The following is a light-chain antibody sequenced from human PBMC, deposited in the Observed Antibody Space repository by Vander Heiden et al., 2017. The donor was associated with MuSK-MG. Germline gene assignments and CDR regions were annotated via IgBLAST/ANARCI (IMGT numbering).Light chain of an antibody. CDR3: EQYNICL. CDR1: QRISSW. CDR2: KAL. Sequence: YMTPACFSLSAPLRDRVTIPCRASQRISSWLAWEQQKPGKAPKLLVYKALRLEGGVRSRFSGSGSGTEFTLTISSRQTDDFATYCNEQYNICLFGGGTKVEIK. V-gene: IGKV1-5*03. J-gene: IGKJ4*01.